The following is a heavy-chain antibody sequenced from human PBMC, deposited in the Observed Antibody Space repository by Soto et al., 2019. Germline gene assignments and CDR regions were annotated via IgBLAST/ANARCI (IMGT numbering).Heavy chain of an antibody. V-gene: IGHV4-39*01. Sequence: LSLTCTVSGGSISSSSYYWGWIRQPPGKGLEWIGSIYYSGSTYYNPSLKSRVTISVDTSKNQFSLKLSSVTAADTAVYYCARPSMVRGVMGWFDPWGQGTLVTVTS. CDR2: IYYSGST. CDR3: ARPSMVRGVMGWFDP. J-gene: IGHJ5*02. D-gene: IGHD3-10*01. CDR1: GGSISSSSYY.